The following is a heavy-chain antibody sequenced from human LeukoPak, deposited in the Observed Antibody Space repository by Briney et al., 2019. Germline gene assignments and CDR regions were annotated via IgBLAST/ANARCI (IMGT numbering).Heavy chain of an antibody. CDR1: GGSISSGSYY. Sequence: SETLSLTCTVSGGSISSGSYYWGWIRQPPGKGLEWIGSIYHSGSTYYNPSLKSRVTISVDTSKNQFSLKLSSVTAADTAVYYCARDPPTADYWGQGTLVTVSS. J-gene: IGHJ4*02. CDR2: IYHSGST. CDR3: ARDPPTADY. V-gene: IGHV4-39*07.